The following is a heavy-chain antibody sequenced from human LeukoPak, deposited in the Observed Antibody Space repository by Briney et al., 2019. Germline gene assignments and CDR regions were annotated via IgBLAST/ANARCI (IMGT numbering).Heavy chain of an antibody. CDR2: IYYSGST. Sequence: SETLSLTCTVSGGSISSGDYYLSWIRQPPGKGLEWIGYIYYSGSTYYNPSLKSRVTISVDTSKNQFSLKLSSVTAADTAVYYCASPSTLYAFDIWGQGTMVTVSS. J-gene: IGHJ3*02. V-gene: IGHV4-30-4*08. D-gene: IGHD2-2*02. CDR3: ASPSTLYAFDI. CDR1: GGSISSGDYY.